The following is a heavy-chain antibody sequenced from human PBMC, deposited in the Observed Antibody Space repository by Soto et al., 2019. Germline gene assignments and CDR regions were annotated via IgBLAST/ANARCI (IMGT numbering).Heavy chain of an antibody. Sequence: GGSLRLSCAASGFTFSSYGMHWVRQAPGKGLEWVAVISYDGSNKYYADSVKGRFTISRDNSKNTLYLQMNSLRAEDTAVYYCARNEGGPPHAYYYYGMDVWGQGTTVTVSS. J-gene: IGHJ6*02. CDR3: ARNEGGPPHAYYYYGMDV. D-gene: IGHD3-16*01. CDR2: ISYDGSNK. CDR1: GFTFSSYG. V-gene: IGHV3-30*03.